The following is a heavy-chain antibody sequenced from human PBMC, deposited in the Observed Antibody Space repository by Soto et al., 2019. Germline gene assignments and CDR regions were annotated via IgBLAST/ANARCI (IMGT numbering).Heavy chain of an antibody. CDR2: ISTSGGST. V-gene: IGHV3-23*01. CDR3: AKDGLGAYSYGSYYFDY. Sequence: GGSLRLSCAASGFTFSNYSMNWVRQAQGKGLEWVSTISTSGGSTYYADSVKGRFTISRDNSKNTLYLQMNSLRAEDTAVYYCAKDGLGAYSYGSYYFDYWGQGTLVTVSS. CDR1: GFTFSNYS. J-gene: IGHJ4*01. D-gene: IGHD5-18*01.